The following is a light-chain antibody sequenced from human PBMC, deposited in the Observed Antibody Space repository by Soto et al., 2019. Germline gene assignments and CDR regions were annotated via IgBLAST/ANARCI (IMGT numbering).Light chain of an antibody. CDR3: HQYGILPRT. Sequence: EIVLTQSPATLSLSPGERATLSCRASQSLTNNYLAWFQQKPGQAPRLLIYGASNRPTDIPDRFSGSGSGTDFSLTISRLEPEDFAVYYCHQYGILPRTFGQGTKVEIK. CDR1: QSLTNNY. J-gene: IGKJ1*01. V-gene: IGKV3-20*01. CDR2: GAS.